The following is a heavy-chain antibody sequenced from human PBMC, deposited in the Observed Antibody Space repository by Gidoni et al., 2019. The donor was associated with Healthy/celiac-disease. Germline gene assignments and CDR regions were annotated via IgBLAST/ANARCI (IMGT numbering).Heavy chain of an antibody. Sequence: EVQLLESGGGLVQPGGSLRLSCAASGFPFSRYAMSLVRQAPGKGLEWVSAISGSGGSTYYADSVKGRFTISRDNSKNTLYLQMNSLRAEDTAVYYCAKTEAVAGKRGWAGHYYYYGMDVWGQGTTVTVSS. J-gene: IGHJ6*02. D-gene: IGHD6-19*01. CDR2: ISGSGGST. CDR1: GFPFSRYA. V-gene: IGHV3-23*01. CDR3: AKTEAVAGKRGWAGHYYYYGMDV.